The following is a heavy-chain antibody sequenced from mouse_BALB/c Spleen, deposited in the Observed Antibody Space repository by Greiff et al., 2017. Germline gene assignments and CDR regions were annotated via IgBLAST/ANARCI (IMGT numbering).Heavy chain of an antibody. CDR2: INPSSGYT. CDR1: GYTFTSYT. V-gene: IGHV1-4*01. CDR3: ARNRGWFAY. Sequence: VQRVESGAELARPGASVKMSCKASGYTFTSYTMHWVKQRPGQGLEWIGYINPSSGYTNYNQKFKDKATLTADKSSSTAYMQLSSLTSEDSAVYYCARNRGWFAYWGQGTLVTVSA. J-gene: IGHJ3*01.